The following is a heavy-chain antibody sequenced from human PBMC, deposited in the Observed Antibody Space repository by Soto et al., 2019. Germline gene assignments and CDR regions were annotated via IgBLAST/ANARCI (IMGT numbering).Heavy chain of an antibody. D-gene: IGHD3-10*01. V-gene: IGHV4-59*12. Sequence: PSETLSLTGTVSCGSIISYYWTWIRQPPGKGLEWIGYIYYSGTTNYNPSLKSRVTISVDTSKNQFSLKLSSVTAADTAVYYCAVNSITMVRGAYYYGMDVWGQGTTVTVSS. CDR2: IYYSGTT. CDR3: AVNSITMVRGAYYYGMDV. J-gene: IGHJ6*02. CDR1: CGSIISYY.